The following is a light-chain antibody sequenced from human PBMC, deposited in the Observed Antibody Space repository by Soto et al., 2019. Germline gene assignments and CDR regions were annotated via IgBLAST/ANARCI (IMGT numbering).Light chain of an antibody. CDR3: QQSYSGPLT. J-gene: IGKJ4*01. CDR2: AAS. V-gene: IGKV1-39*01. Sequence: DIQMTQSPSSLSASLGDRVTITCRASQSISSFLNWYQQKPGKAPKVLIYAASSLQSGVPSRVSSIGSGTDFTLSISSLQPEDFATYYCQQSYSGPLTFGGGTKVDI. CDR1: QSISSF.